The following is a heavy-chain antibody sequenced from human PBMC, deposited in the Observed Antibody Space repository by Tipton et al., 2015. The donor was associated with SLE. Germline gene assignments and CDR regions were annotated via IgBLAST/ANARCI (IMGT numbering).Heavy chain of an antibody. D-gene: IGHD6-13*01. CDR3: VRGLRHRGFDVSWPRGSYFDS. J-gene: IGHJ4*02. Sequence: TLSLTCDVSGDPFSANYWSWFRQPPGKGLEWIGEIHAGGSTDYNPSLKSRVSISLDASRKQFSLKVTSVTAADAAMYFCVRGLRHRGFDVSWPRGSYFDSWGQGTLVSVSS. CDR1: GDPFSANY. CDR2: IHAGGST. V-gene: IGHV4-34*01.